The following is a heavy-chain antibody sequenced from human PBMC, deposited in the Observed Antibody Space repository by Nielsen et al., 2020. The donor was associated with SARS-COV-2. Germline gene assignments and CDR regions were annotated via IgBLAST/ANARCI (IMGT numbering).Heavy chain of an antibody. V-gene: IGHV3-9*01. CDR3: AKDIIVATVGGPGY. D-gene: IGHD5-12*01. Sequence: SLKTSCAASGFTFDDYAMHWVRQAPGKGLEWVSGISWNSGSIGYADSVKGRFTISRDNAKNSLYLQMNSLRAEDTALYYCAKDIIVATVGGPGYWGQGTLVTVSS. CDR2: ISWNSGSI. CDR1: GFTFDDYA. J-gene: IGHJ4*02.